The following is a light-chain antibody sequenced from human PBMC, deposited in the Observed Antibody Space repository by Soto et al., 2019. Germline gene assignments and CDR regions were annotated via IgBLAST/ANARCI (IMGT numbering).Light chain of an antibody. CDR3: CSSAGTYTSV. Sequence: QSALTQPRSVSGSPGQSVTISCTGTSSDVGGYNYVSWYQQHPGKAPKLMISDVSKRPLGVPDRFSGSKSGNTASLTISGLQAEDEADYYCCSSAGTYTSVFGGGTKLTVL. CDR2: DVS. CDR1: SSDVGGYNY. V-gene: IGLV2-11*01. J-gene: IGLJ3*02.